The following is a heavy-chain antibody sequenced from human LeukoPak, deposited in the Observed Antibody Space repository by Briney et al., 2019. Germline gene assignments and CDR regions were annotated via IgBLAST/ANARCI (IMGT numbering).Heavy chain of an antibody. J-gene: IGHJ4*02. CDR2: IYYSGST. V-gene: IGHV4-59*01. CDR1: GGSISSYY. CDR3: ARVERESYDILTGYSYYFDY. D-gene: IGHD3-9*01. Sequence: PSETLSLTCTVSGGSISSYYWSWIRQPPGKGLEWIGYIYYSGSTNYNPSLKSRVTISVDTSKNQFSLKLSSVTAADTAVYYCARVERESYDILTGYSYYFDYWGQGTLVTVSS.